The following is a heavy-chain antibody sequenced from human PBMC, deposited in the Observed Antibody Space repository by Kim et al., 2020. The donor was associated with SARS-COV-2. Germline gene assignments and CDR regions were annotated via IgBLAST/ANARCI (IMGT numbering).Heavy chain of an antibody. CDR1: GGTFSSYA. V-gene: IGHV1-69*13. CDR2: IIPIFGTA. J-gene: IGHJ4*02. Sequence: SVKVSCKASGGTFSSYAISWVRQAPGQGLEWMGGIIPIFGTANYAQKFQGRVTITADESTSTAYMELSSLRSEDTAVYYCARGRYYYDSSGYYYFDYWGQGTLVTVSS. D-gene: IGHD3-22*01. CDR3: ARGRYYYDSSGYYYFDY.